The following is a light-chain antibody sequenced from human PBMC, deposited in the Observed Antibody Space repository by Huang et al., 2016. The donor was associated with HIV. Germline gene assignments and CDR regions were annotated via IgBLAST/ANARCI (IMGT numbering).Light chain of an antibody. CDR2: WAS. Sequence: DIVMTQSPDSLAMSLGERATINCKSSQSVLYSPNNKNYLAWYQQKPGQPPKLLIYWASTRESGVPDRFSGSGSGTDFTLTISSLQAEDVAVYYCQQYYSTPTFGQGTKVEVK. V-gene: IGKV4-1*01. J-gene: IGKJ1*01. CDR1: QSVLYSPNNKNY. CDR3: QQYYSTPT.